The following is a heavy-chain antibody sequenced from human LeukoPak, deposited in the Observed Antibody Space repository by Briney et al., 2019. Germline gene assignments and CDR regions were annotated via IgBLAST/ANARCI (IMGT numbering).Heavy chain of an antibody. D-gene: IGHD1-14*01. V-gene: IGHV4-59*01. CDR3: AVGPNHYYFDD. Sequence: SETLSLTCTVSGGSTSSYYWSWIRQPPGKGLEWIGNVHNSGTTNYNPSLKSRVTILLDRAKNQFSLKLTSMTPADTAVYFCAVGPNHYYFDDWGQGTLVTVSS. CDR1: GGSTSSYY. CDR2: VHNSGTT. J-gene: IGHJ4*02.